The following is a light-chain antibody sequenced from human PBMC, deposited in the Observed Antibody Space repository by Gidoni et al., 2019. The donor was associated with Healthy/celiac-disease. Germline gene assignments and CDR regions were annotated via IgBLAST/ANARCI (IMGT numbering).Light chain of an antibody. J-gene: IGLJ2*01. Sequence: QSALTQPRSVSGSPGQSVTISCTGTSSDVGGSNYVSWYQQHPVKAPKLMIYDVSKRPSGVPDRFSGSKSGNTASLTISGLQAEDEADYYCCSYAGSYTFVVFGGGTKLTVL. CDR1: SSDVGGSNY. CDR2: DVS. CDR3: CSYAGSYTFVV. V-gene: IGLV2-11*01.